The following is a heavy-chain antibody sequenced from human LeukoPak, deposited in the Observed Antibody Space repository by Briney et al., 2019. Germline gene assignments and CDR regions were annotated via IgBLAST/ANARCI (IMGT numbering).Heavy chain of an antibody. D-gene: IGHD2-2*01. CDR2: ISGSGGSR. J-gene: IGHJ4*02. Sequence: PGGSLRLSCAASGFIFSSYAMSWVRQAPGKGLEWVSSISGSGGSRSYAPSVKGRFTISRDNSKNTLYLQMNSLRGEDTAVYYCARLVPATNYFDYWGQGTLVTVST. CDR1: GFIFSSYA. V-gene: IGHV3-23*01. CDR3: ARLVPATNYFDY.